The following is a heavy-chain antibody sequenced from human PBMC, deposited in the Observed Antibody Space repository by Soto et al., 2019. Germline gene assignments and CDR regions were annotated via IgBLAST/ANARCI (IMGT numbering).Heavy chain of an antibody. CDR1: GYTFIDYY. V-gene: IGHV1-2*02. CDR3: ARPPGYISDWYYFDL. CDR2: ISPKSGGT. D-gene: IGHD6-19*01. Sequence: QVQLVQSGAEVKKPGASVKVSCEASGYTFIDYYMHWVRQAPGQGVEWMGRISPKSGGTNYAQKVQGRVTMTWDTSLNTAYMELSSLMSEDTAVYYCARPPGYISDWYYFDLWGQGTLVTVSS. J-gene: IGHJ4*02.